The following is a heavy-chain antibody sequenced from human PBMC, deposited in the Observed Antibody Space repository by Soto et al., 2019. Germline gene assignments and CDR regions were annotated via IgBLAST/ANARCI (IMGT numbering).Heavy chain of an antibody. CDR1: GFTFDDYA. CDR2: ISWNSGSI. CDR3: AKAPGAYCGGDCYSDAFDI. J-gene: IGHJ3*02. D-gene: IGHD2-21*01. Sequence: EVQLVESGGGLVQPGRSLRLSCAASGFTFDDYATHWVRQAPGKGLEWVSGISWNSGSIGYADSVKGRFTISRDNAKNSLYLQMNSLRAEDTALYYCAKAPGAYCGGDCYSDAFDIWGQGTMVTVSS. V-gene: IGHV3-9*01.